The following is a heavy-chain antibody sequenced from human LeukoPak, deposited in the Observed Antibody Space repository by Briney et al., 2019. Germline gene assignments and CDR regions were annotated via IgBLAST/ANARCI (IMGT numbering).Heavy chain of an antibody. CDR3: ASRKLGNDY. CDR2: IYHTGST. D-gene: IGHD7-27*01. J-gene: IGHJ4*02. CDR1: GGSVSDYY. V-gene: IGHV4-59*02. Sequence: SETLSLTCTISGGSVSDYYWSWIRQSPGKGLEWIGFIYHTGSTSYSPSLKSRVTISADTSQNQFSLKLSSVTAADTAVYYCASRKLGNDYWGQGTLVTVSS.